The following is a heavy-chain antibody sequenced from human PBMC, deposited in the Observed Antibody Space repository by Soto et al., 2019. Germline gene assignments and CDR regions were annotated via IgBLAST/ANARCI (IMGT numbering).Heavy chain of an antibody. CDR1: GGFIDNSHSF. D-gene: IGHD6-13*01. V-gene: IGHV4-39*01. Sequence: PSETLSLTCDISGGFIDNSHSFWGWVRHPPGKGLEFIGSVYYTGGAYYNPSLKSRVTVSVDTSKNQLSLRVNSVTAADSAVYYCARAYSSSCLDYWGQGTLVTVSS. CDR2: VYYTGGA. J-gene: IGHJ4*02. CDR3: ARAYSSSCLDY.